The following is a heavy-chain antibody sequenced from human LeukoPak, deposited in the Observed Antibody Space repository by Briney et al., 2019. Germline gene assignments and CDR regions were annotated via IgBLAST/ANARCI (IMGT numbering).Heavy chain of an antibody. CDR2: YSGST. CDR3: ARQVGLLWFGELLPNWFDP. Sequence: SETLSLTCTVSGGSISSSSYYWAWIRQPPGKGLEYIGSYSGSTYYNPSLKSRVTISVDTSKKQFSLKLSSVTAADTAVYYCARQVGLLWFGELLPNWFDPWGQGTLVTVSS. J-gene: IGHJ5*02. CDR1: GGSISSSSYY. V-gene: IGHV4-39*01. D-gene: IGHD3-10*01.